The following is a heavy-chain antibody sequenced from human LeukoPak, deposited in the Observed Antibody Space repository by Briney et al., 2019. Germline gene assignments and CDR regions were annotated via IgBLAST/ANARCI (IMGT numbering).Heavy chain of an antibody. D-gene: IGHD3-9*01. V-gene: IGHV4-4*02. CDR2: IYHSGST. CDR1: GGSISSSNW. CDR3: ARDRYYDILTGSAWFDP. Sequence: SETLSLTCAVSGGSISSSNWWSWVRQPPGKGVEWIREIYHSGSTNYNPSLKSRVTISVDKSKNQFSLKLSSVTAADTAVYYCARDRYYDILTGSAWFDPWGQGTLVTVSS. J-gene: IGHJ5*02.